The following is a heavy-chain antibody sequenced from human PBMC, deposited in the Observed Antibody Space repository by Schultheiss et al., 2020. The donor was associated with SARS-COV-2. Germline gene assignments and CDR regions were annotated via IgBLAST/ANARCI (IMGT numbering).Heavy chain of an antibody. V-gene: IGHV3-23*01. CDR2: ISGSGGST. D-gene: IGHD2-2*01. CDR3: ARVRGSGYCSSTNCYADAFDI. J-gene: IGHJ3*02. Sequence: GGSLRLSCAASGFTFSNAWMSWVRQAPGKGLEWVSAISGSGGSTYYADSVKGRFTISRDNAKNSLYLQIKSLRAEDTARYYCARVRGSGYCSSTNCYADAFDIWGQGTMVTVSS. CDR1: GFTFSNAW.